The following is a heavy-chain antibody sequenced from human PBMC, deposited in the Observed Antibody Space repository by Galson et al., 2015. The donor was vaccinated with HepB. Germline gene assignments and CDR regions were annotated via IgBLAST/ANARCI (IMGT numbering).Heavy chain of an antibody. J-gene: IGHJ4*02. CDR1: GFTFSPYW. CDR3: ARVGVSSAWYKGGYYFDR. Sequence: SLRLSCAASGFTFSPYWMNWVRQAPGKGLEWVANVKPDGSEQYYVDSVKGRFTVSRDNAKKSLYLQMNSLRAEDTAVYYCARVGVSSAWYKGGYYFDRWGQGTLVTVSS. D-gene: IGHD6-19*01. V-gene: IGHV3-7*03. CDR2: VKPDGSEQ.